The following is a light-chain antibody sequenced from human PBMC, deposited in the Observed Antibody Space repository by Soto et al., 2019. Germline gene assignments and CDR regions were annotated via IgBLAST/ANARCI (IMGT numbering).Light chain of an antibody. CDR2: AAS. Sequence: DIQMTQSPSSVSASVGDRVTITCRASQGISSWLVWYQQKPGKAPKLLIYAASSLQSGVPSRFSGGGSGTDFTLTISSLQSEDVATYYCLQDYDYPLTFGGGTKVDIK. V-gene: IGKV1-12*01. CDR1: QGISSW. CDR3: LQDYDYPLT. J-gene: IGKJ4*01.